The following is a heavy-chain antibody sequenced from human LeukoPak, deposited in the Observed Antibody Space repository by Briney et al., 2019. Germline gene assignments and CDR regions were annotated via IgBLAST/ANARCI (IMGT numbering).Heavy chain of an antibody. CDR2: IIPIFGTA. J-gene: IGHJ5*02. CDR1: GGTFSTYA. V-gene: IGHV1-69*13. Sequence: SVKVSCKASGGTFSTYAIIWVRQAPRQGLEWMGGIIPIFGTAKYTQKFQGRVTITAAESTSTAYMELSSLRSEDTGVYYCARGYCSGGSCYSNWFDPWGQGTLVTVSS. CDR3: ARGYCSGGSCYSNWFDP. D-gene: IGHD2-15*01.